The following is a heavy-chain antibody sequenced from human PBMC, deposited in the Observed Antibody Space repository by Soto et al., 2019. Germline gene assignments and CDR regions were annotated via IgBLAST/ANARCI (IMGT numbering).Heavy chain of an antibody. CDR1: GFTFDDYT. J-gene: IGHJ2*01. Sequence: GGSLRLSCAASGFTFDDYTMHWVRQAPGKGLEWVSLISWDGGSTYYADSVKGRFTISRDNSKNSLYLQMNSLRTEDTALYYCAKDKGGSSWPWYFDLWGRGTLVTVYS. V-gene: IGHV3-43*01. CDR2: ISWDGGST. CDR3: AKDKGGSSWPWYFDL. D-gene: IGHD6-13*01.